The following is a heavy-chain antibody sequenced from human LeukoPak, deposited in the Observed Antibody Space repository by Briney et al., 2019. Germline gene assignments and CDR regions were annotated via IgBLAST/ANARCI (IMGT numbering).Heavy chain of an antibody. V-gene: IGHV4-34*01. J-gene: IGHJ4*02. CDR1: GGSFSGYF. CDR2: INHSGST. D-gene: IGHD2-2*01. CDR3: ARSRYCSSTSCYALDY. Sequence: SETLSLTCAVYGGSFSGYFWSWIRQPPGKGLEWIGEINHSGSTNYNPSLKSRVTISVDTSKNQFSLKLSSVTAADTALYYCARSRYCSSTSCYALDYWGQGTLVTVSS.